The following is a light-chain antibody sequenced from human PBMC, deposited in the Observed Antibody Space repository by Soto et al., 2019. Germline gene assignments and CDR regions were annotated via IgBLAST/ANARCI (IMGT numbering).Light chain of an antibody. CDR2: DVN. J-gene: IGLJ1*01. CDR1: GTDVGAYDY. CDR3: SSYTSSSIVYV. V-gene: IGLV2-14*03. Sequence: QSALNERASAYGSPGQSITISCTGTGTDVGAYDYVSWYQQHPGKAPKLVIYDVNNRPSGVSSRFSGSKSGNTASLTISGLQAEDEADYYCSSYTSSSIVYVFGTGTKVTVL.